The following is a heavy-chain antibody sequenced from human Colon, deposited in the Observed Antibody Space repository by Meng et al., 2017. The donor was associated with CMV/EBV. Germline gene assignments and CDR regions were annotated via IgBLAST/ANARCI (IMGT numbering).Heavy chain of an antibody. Sequence: LVEPGGRLVQPGVSLRVSCGESGSSFSDSGIHWLRQAPGKGLELVSFIDTTNHYYADSVKGQFTISRDDSKRMVYLQMNNLKTEDTAMYFCSNGLLGVQGHWGKGTLVTVSS. D-gene: IGHD3-3*01. J-gene: IGHJ4*02. CDR2: IDTTNH. CDR1: GSSFSDSG. V-gene: IGHV3-30*02. CDR3: SNGLLGVQGH.